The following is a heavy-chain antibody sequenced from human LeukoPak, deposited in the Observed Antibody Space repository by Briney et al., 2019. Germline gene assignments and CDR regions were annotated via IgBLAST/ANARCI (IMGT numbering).Heavy chain of an antibody. J-gene: IGHJ4*02. CDR1: GYTLTELS. D-gene: IGHD3-10*01. V-gene: IGHV1-24*01. Sequence: EASVKVSCKVSGYTLTELSMHWVRQAPGKGLEWMGGFDPEDGETIYAQKFQGRVTMTEDTSTDTAYMELSSLRSEDTAVYYCATTYYYGSGRLSAIYGTFDYWGQGTLVTVSS. CDR3: ATTYYYGSGRLSAIYGTFDY. CDR2: FDPEDGET.